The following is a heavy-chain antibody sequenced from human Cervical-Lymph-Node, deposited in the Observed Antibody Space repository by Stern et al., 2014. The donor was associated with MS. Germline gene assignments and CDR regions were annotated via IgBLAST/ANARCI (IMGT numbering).Heavy chain of an antibody. CDR3: AREGLYRGSGTYKPPSDYVMDV. CDR1: GYTFQNYG. CDR2: ISPHNGNT. V-gene: IGHV1-18*01. D-gene: IGHD3-10*01. Sequence: QVQLVQSGGEVKKAGATVKLSCRASGYTFQNYGISWVRQAPGQGLEWMGWISPHNGNTNFAQRFQDRVILTTDTSTRTAYMELRSLMLDDTAVYFCAREGLYRGSGTYKPPSDYVMDVWGQGTTVTVAS. J-gene: IGHJ6*02.